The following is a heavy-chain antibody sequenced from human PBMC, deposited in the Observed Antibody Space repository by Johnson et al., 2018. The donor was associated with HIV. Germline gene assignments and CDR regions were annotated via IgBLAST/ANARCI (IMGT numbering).Heavy chain of an antibody. CDR1: GFTFDDYA. CDR3: ARADPDNRKKWWVLEGAFDI. CDR2: ISWNSGSI. Sequence: VQLVESGGGLVQPGRSLRLSCAASGFTFDDYAMHWVRQAPGKGLEWVSGISWNSGSIGYADSVKGRFTISRDNAKNSLYLQMGSLRAEDMAVYYCARADPDNRKKWWVLEGAFDIWGQGTMVTVSS. D-gene: IGHD1-1*01. J-gene: IGHJ3*02. V-gene: IGHV3-9*03.